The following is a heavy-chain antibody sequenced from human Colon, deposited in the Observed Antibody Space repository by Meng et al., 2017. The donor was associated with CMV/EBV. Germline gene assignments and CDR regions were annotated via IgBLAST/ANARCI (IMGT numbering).Heavy chain of an antibody. CDR1: GFSVSRNY. CDR3: ARNRLECGGDCYFADS. D-gene: IGHD2-21*02. J-gene: IGHJ5*02. CDR2: IYDTGSR. V-gene: IGHV3-53*01. Sequence: GGSLRLSCAASGFSVSRNYVSWVRQGPGKGLEWLAVIYDTGSRYYADSVKGRFTVSRDESKNTVFLQMNNLRPEYTAVYYCARNRLECGGDCYFADSWGQGTLVTVSS.